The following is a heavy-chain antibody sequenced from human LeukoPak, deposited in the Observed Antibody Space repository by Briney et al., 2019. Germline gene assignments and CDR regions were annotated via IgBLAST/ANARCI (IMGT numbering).Heavy chain of an antibody. Sequence: SETLSLTCTVSGGSISSYYWSWIRQPPGKGLEWTGYIYYSGSTNYNPSLKSGVTISVDTSKNQFSLKLSSVTAADTAVYYCARESGSYYEDAFDIWGQGTMVTVSS. V-gene: IGHV4-59*01. J-gene: IGHJ3*02. CDR1: GGSISSYY. CDR2: IYYSGST. CDR3: ARESGSYYEDAFDI. D-gene: IGHD1-26*01.